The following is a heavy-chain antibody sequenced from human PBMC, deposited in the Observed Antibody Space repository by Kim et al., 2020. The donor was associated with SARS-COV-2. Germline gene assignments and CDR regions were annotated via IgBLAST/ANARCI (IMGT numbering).Heavy chain of an antibody. V-gene: IGHV1-2*02. Sequence: ASVKVSCKASGYTFTGYYMHWVRQAPGQGLEWMGWINPNSGGTNYAQKFRGRVTMTRDTSISTAYMELSRLRSDDTDVYYCARDLEDIVVVPAAIRHYYY. CDR3: ARDLEDIVVVPAAIRHYYY. D-gene: IGHD2-2*02. CDR2: INPNSGGT. J-gene: IGHJ6*01. CDR1: GYTFTGYY.